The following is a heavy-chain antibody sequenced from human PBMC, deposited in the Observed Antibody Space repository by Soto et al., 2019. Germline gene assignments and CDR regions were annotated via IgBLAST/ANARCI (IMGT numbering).Heavy chain of an antibody. D-gene: IGHD5-18*01. V-gene: IGHV1-69*13. Sequence: ASVKVSCKASGGTFSSYAISWVRQAPGQGLEWMGGIIPIFGTANYAQKFQGRVTITADESTSTAYMELSSLRSEDTAVYYCASNVDTAMVTLRYFQHWGQGTLVTVSS. J-gene: IGHJ1*01. CDR2: IIPIFGTA. CDR1: GGTFSSYA. CDR3: ASNVDTAMVTLRYFQH.